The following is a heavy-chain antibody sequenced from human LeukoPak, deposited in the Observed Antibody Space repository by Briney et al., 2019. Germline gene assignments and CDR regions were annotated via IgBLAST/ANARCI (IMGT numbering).Heavy chain of an antibody. D-gene: IGHD3-3*01. CDR2: FYTSGST. Sequence: ASETLSLTCTVSGGSVSSYYWSWIRQPAGKGLEWIGRFYTSGSTNYNPSLKSRVAISVDASKNQFSLKVDSVTTADTAVYYCARGDYDFWSGNWRFDTWGQGTLVTVSS. V-gene: IGHV4-4*07. J-gene: IGHJ4*02. CDR3: ARGDYDFWSGNWRFDT. CDR1: GGSVSSYY.